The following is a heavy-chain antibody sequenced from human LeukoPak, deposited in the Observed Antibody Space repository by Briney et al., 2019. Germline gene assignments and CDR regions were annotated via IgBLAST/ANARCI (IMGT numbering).Heavy chain of an antibody. D-gene: IGHD6-19*01. CDR3: AKGLWLVLYFDY. J-gene: IGHJ4*02. CDR2: ISGSGGST. V-gene: IGHV3-23*01. CDR1: GFTFSSYG. Sequence: PGGSLRLSCAASGFTFSSYGMSWVRQAPGKGLEWVSAISGSGGSTYYADSVKGRFTISRDNSKNTLYLQMNSLRAEDTAVYYCAKGLWLVLYFDYWGQGTLVTVSS.